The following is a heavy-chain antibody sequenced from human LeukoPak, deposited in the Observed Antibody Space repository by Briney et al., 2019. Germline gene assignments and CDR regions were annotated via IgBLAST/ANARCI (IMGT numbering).Heavy chain of an antibody. Sequence: GGSLRLSCAASGFTFSTYAMHWVRQAPGKGLEWVAFIRYDGSNKYYADSVKGRFTISRDNSKNTLYLQMNSLRAEDTAVYYCANDRDPSLLFDYWGQGTLVTVSS. V-gene: IGHV3-30*02. D-gene: IGHD5-24*01. CDR1: GFTFSTYA. J-gene: IGHJ4*02. CDR3: ANDRDPSLLFDY. CDR2: IRYDGSNK.